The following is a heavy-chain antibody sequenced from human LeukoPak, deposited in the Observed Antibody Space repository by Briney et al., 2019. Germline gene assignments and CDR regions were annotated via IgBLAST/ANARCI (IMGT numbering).Heavy chain of an antibody. J-gene: IGHJ6*03. CDR2: IKPNSGGT. CDR1: GYTFTGYF. D-gene: IGHD4-17*01. Sequence: VASVKVSCKASGYTFTGYFMHWVRQAPGQGLEWMGWIKPNSGGTNYAQKFQGRVTMTRDTSIRAAYMELSRLRSDDTAVYYCARDYGDSSGHYYYYYMDVWGDGTTVTVSS. CDR3: ARDYGDSSGHYYYYYMDV. V-gene: IGHV1-2*02.